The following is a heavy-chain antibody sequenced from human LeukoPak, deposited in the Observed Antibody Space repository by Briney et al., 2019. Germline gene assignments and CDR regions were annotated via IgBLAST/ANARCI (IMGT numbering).Heavy chain of an antibody. CDR2: IYYSGST. D-gene: IGHD2-21*01. V-gene: IGHV4-59*01. CDR3: ARGVVIAPQTFDY. Sequence: SETLSLTCTVSGGSISSYYWSWIRQPPGKGLEWIGCIYYSGSTNYNPSFKSRVTISVDTSKNQFSLKLSSVTAADTAVYYCARGVVIAPQTFDYWGQGTLVTVSS. CDR1: GGSISSYY. J-gene: IGHJ4*02.